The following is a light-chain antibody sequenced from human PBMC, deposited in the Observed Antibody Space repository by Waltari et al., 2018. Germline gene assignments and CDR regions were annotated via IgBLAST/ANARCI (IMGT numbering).Light chain of an antibody. V-gene: IGLV2-14*03. CDR1: GSSVGASDS. CDR3: SSQTLDGLVL. J-gene: IGLJ2*01. Sequence: QSALTQPASVSGSPGQSITISCSGVGSSVGASDSVSCHHHHPGKAPQVIIYDVTNRPSGVSDRFSASKSANTASLTISRLQPEDEADYYCSSQTLDGLVLFGGGTRLTVL. CDR2: DVT.